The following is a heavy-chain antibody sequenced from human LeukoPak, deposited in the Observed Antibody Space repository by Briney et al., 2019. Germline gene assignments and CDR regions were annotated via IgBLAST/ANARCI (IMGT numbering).Heavy chain of an antibody. V-gene: IGHV3-66*02. CDR2: IYGGGST. CDR1: GFTVSGNY. Sequence: GGSLRLSCAASGFTVSGNYMSWVRQAPGKGLERVSVIYGGGSTYYVDSVKGRFTISRDNSKNTLYLQMNSLRAEDTAVYYCARESGGYYYYYMDVWGKGTTVTVSS. CDR3: ARESGGYYYYYMDV. J-gene: IGHJ6*03. D-gene: IGHD3-10*01.